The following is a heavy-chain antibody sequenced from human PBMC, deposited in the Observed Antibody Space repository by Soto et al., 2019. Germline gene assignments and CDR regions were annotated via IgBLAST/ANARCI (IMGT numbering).Heavy chain of an antibody. Sequence: PSETLSLTCTVSGGSISSYYWSWIRQPPGKGLEWIGYIYYSGSTNYNPSLKSRVTISVDTSKNQFSLKLSSVTAADTAVYYCAREVRYDSSGYSYYFDYWGQGTLVTVSS. CDR1: GGSISSYY. CDR3: AREVRYDSSGYSYYFDY. D-gene: IGHD3-22*01. CDR2: IYYSGST. J-gene: IGHJ4*02. V-gene: IGHV4-59*01.